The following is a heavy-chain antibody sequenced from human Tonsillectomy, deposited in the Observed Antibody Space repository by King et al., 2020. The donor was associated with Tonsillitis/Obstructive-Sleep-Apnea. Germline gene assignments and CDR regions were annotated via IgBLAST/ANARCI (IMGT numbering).Heavy chain of an antibody. D-gene: IGHD5-24*01. V-gene: IGHV3-11*01. CDR3: AGGYNDYFYCYMDV. Sequence: QLVESGGGLVKPGGSLRLSCAASGLTFSDYYMTWIRQAPGKGLEWVSYISSSGTTIYYADSLKGRFTISRDNAKNSLYLQMNSLRAEDTAVYYCAGGYNDYFYCYMDVWGKGTPVTVSS. CDR2: ISSSGTTI. CDR1: GLTFSDYY. J-gene: IGHJ6*03.